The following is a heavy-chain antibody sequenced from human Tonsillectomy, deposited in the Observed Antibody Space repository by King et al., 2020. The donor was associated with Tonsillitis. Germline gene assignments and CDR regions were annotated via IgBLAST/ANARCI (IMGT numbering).Heavy chain of an antibody. V-gene: IGHV4-59*08. J-gene: IGHJ4*02. CDR3: ARRRFCGGGCYSFDY. CDR2: IYFSGTT. CDR1: GDSFSSYY. D-gene: IGHD2-21*02. Sequence: VQLQESGPGLVKPSETLSLTCTVSGDSFSSYYWSWIRQPPGKGLEWIGYIYFSGTTKYNPSLKSRVTISVDTSKNQFSLRLSSVSAADTAVYYCARRRFCGGGCYSFDYWGQGTLVTVSS.